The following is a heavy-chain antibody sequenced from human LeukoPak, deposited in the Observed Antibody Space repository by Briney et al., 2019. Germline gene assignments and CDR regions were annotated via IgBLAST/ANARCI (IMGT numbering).Heavy chain of an antibody. V-gene: IGHV4-31*03. CDR2: IYYSGST. Sequence: PSETLSLTCTVSGGSISSGGYYWSWIRQHPGKGLEWIGYIYYSGSTYYNPSLKSRVTISVDTSKSQFSLKLSSVTAADTAVYYCARGFQYYYDSSDPSGYFDYWGQGTLVTVSS. D-gene: IGHD3-22*01. J-gene: IGHJ4*02. CDR3: ARGFQYYYDSSDPSGYFDY. CDR1: GGSISSGGYY.